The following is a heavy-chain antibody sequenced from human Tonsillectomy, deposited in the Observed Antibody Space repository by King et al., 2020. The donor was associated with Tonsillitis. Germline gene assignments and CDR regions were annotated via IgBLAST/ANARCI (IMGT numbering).Heavy chain of an antibody. CDR2: MIPMFDTQ. CDR3: ARDNGFGSGTYYITGY. D-gene: IGHD3-10*01. CDR1: GGTFSSYA. Sequence: VQLVQSGAEVKKPGSSVKVSCKASGGTFSSYAISWVRQAPGQGLEWMGGMIPMFDTQSYAQKFQGRVTITAVESTSTAYMELSSLRSEDTALYYCARDNGFGSGTYYITGYWGQGTLVTVSS. V-gene: IGHV1-69*01. J-gene: IGHJ4*02.